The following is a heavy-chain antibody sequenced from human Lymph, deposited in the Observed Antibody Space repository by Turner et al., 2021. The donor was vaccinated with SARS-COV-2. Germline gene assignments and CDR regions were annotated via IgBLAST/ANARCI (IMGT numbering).Heavy chain of an antibody. CDR1: GGSMTNNY. D-gene: IGHD2-21*02. Sequence: QVQLQESGRRLVNRLEPLSRTCTVSGGSMTNNYWSWIRQPPGKRLEWTGFIFYRGSTNYNPPLKSRVTISVDTSENQFALKLTSVTAADTAIYYCARQTVNNWVDPWGQGTLVTVSS. CDR3: ARQTVNNWVDP. J-gene: IGHJ5*02. V-gene: IGHV4-59*01. CDR2: IFYRGST.